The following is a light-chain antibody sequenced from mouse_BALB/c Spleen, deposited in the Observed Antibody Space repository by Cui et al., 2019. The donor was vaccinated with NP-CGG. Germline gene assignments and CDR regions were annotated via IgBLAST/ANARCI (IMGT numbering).Light chain of an antibody. CDR3: ALWYSTHWV. J-gene: IGLJ1*01. Sequence: AVVTHEAALTTSLGETVTLTCRSSTGAVTTNNYANWVQEKPDHLFTGLIGGTNNRAPGVPARFSGSLIGDKAALTITGAQTEDEAIYFCALWYSTHWVFGGGTKLTVL. CDR2: GTN. CDR1: TGAVTTNNY. V-gene: IGLV1*01.